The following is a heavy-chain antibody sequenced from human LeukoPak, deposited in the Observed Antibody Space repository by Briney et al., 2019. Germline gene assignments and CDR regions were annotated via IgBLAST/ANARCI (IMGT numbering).Heavy chain of an antibody. CDR3: AKTHDSSGYYSPIDC. CDR2: ISSDGTNK. CDR1: GFTFSSYA. V-gene: IGHV3-30*18. J-gene: IGHJ4*02. Sequence: PGRSLRLSCAASGFTFSSYAMNWVRQAPGKGLEWVAVISSDGTNKYYADSVKGRFTISRDNFKNTLYLQMNSLLTEDTAVYSCAKTHDSSGYYSPIDCWGQGTLVTVSS. D-gene: IGHD3-22*01.